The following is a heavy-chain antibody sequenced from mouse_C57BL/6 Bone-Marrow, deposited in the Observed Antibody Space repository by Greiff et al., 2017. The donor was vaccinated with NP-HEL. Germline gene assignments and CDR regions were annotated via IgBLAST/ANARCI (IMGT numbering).Heavy chain of an antibody. CDR2: LDPNSGGT. J-gene: IGHJ3*01. D-gene: IGHD2-4*01. Sequence: QVQLQQPGAELVKPGASVKLSCKASGYTFTSYWMHWVKQRPGRGLEWIGRLDPNSGGTKYNEKFQSKATLTVDKPSRTAYMQLSSLTSEDSAVYYCARDDYDGGPAWFAYWGQGTLVTVSA. V-gene: IGHV1-72*01. CDR3: ARDDYDGGPAWFAY. CDR1: GYTFTSYW.